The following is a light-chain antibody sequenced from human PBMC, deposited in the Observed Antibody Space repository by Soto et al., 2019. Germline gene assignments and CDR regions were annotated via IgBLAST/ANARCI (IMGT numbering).Light chain of an antibody. Sequence: QSALTQPASVSGSPGQSITISCTGTNNDVGRYDLVSWYQQYPGKAPKFIIYEVTKRPSGVSDRFSDSKSGNTASLTISGLQTEDEADYHCCSYAGSSTFVLFGGGTKVTVL. CDR1: NNDVGRYDL. J-gene: IGLJ2*01. CDR3: CSYAGSSTFVL. V-gene: IGLV2-23*02. CDR2: EVT.